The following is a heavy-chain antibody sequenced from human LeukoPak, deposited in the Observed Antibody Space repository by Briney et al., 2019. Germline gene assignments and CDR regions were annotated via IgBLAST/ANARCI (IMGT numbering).Heavy chain of an antibody. Sequence: SETLSLTCAVYGGSFSGYYWSWIRQPPGKGLEWIGEINHSGSTNYNPSLKSRVTISVDTSKNQFSLKLSSVTAADTAVYYCASGLAVAGMALDAFDIWGQGTMVTVSS. D-gene: IGHD6-19*01. CDR2: INHSGST. CDR1: GGSFSGYY. V-gene: IGHV4-34*01. J-gene: IGHJ3*02. CDR3: ASGLAVAGMALDAFDI.